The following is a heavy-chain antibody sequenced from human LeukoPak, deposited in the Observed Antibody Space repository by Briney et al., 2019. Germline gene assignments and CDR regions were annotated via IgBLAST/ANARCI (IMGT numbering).Heavy chain of an antibody. CDR3: ARAVAARYPFDY. V-gene: IGHV4-59*01. CDR1: GGSISSYY. CDR2: IYYSGST. J-gene: IGHJ4*02. D-gene: IGHD6-6*01. Sequence: SETLSLTCTVSGGSISSYYWSWIRQPPGKGLEWIGYIYYSGSTNYNPSLKSRVTISVDTSKNQFSLKLSSVTAADTAVYYCARAVAARYPFDYWGQGTLGTVSS.